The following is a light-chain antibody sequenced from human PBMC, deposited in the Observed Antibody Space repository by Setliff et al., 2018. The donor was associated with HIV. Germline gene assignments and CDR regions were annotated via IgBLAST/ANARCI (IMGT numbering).Light chain of an antibody. V-gene: IGLV2-8*01. CDR3: SSYAGSNNV. CDR1: SSDVGGYNY. J-gene: IGLJ1*01. Sequence: QSVLTQRASVSGSPGQSVTISCTGTSSDVGGYNYVSWYQQHPGKAPKLMIYEVSKRPSGVPDRFSGSKSGNTASLTVSGLQAEDEADYYCSSYAGSNNVFGTGTKV. CDR2: EVS.